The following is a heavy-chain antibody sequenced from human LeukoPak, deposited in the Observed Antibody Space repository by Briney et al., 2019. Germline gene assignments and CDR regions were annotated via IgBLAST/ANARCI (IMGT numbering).Heavy chain of an antibody. V-gene: IGHV1-46*01. CDR1: GYTFTSYY. Sequence: ASVKVSCKASGYTFTSYYMHWVRQAPGQGLEWMGIINPSGGSTSYAQKFQGRVTMTRDTSTSTVYMELSSLRSEDTAVYYCARGRRDIVVVPAAIDAFDIWGQGTMVTVSS. J-gene: IGHJ3*02. CDR3: ARGRRDIVVVPAAIDAFDI. CDR2: INPSGGST. D-gene: IGHD2-2*01.